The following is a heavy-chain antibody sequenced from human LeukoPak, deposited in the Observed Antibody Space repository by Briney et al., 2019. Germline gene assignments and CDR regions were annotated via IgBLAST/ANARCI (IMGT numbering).Heavy chain of an antibody. CDR3: ARDLASCAGDCYSDGFDY. V-gene: IGHV4-38-2*02. J-gene: IGHJ4*02. CDR1: GYSVSSGYY. CDR2: IYHGGST. Sequence: SETLSLTCTVSGYSVSSGYYWGWIRQSPGKGLEWIGSIYHGGSTYYNPSLRSRVIVSVDTSKNHFSLKMSSVTAADTAVYYCARDLASCAGDCYSDGFDYWGQGALVTVSS. D-gene: IGHD2-21*02.